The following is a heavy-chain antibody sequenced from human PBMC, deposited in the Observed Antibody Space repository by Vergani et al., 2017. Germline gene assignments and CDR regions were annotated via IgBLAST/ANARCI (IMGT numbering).Heavy chain of an antibody. CDR3: ARVLSGQYRGYCSSTSCYKGLYYYYYMDV. CDR2: INHSGST. V-gene: IGHV4-39*07. J-gene: IGHJ6*03. D-gene: IGHD2-2*02. Sequence: QVQLQESGPGLVKPSQTLSLTCTVSGGSINSHNYYWSWIRQPPGKGLEWIGEINHSGSTNYNPSLKSRVTISVDTSKNQFSLKLSSVTAADTAVYYCARVLSGQYRGYCSSTSCYKGLYYYYYMDVWGKGTTVTVSS. CDR1: GGSINSHNYY.